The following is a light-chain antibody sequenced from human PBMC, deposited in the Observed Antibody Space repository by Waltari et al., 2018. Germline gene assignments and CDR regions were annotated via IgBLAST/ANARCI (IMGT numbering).Light chain of an antibody. CDR2: GAS. J-gene: IGKJ4*01. Sequence: EIVMTQSPATLSVSPGERASLSCRASQSVSSNLAWYQQKPGQAPRLLIYGASTRATGIPVRFSGSGSGTEFTLTISSLQSEDCAVYYCQQDVGWPPTLTFGGGTKVEIK. CDR3: QQDVGWPPTLT. CDR1: QSVSSN. V-gene: IGKV3-15*01.